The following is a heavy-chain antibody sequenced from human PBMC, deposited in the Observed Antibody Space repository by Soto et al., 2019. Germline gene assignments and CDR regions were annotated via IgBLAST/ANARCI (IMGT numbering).Heavy chain of an antibody. CDR1: GFSFSNGW. J-gene: IGHJ4*02. D-gene: IGHD1-26*01. V-gene: IGHV3-15*05. CDR2: IKSKTDGGTT. CDR3: TTDEWE. Sequence: EVQLVESGGGLVKPGGSLRLSCAASGFSFSNGWMSWVRQAPGKGLEWVGRIKSKTDGGTTDYAAPVKGRFTMSRDDSKSTLYMKVNSVIIVDTDVYYCTTDEWEWGQGTLVTVSS.